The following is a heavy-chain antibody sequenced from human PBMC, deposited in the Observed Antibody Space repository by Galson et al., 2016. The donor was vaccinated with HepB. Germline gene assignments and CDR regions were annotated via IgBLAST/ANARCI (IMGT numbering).Heavy chain of an antibody. V-gene: IGHV4-59*01. CDR1: GGSISTYY. D-gene: IGHD3-16*02. Sequence: SETLSLTCTVSGGSISTYYRSWVRQPPGKGLEWIGYIYNGGSTNYNPSLKSRVTISVDTSKNQFSLKLSSVTAADTAVYYCASHGESGRLIGTYYYGMDVWGQGTTLIVSS. CDR3: ASHGESGRLIGTYYYGMDV. J-gene: IGHJ6*02. CDR2: IYNGGST.